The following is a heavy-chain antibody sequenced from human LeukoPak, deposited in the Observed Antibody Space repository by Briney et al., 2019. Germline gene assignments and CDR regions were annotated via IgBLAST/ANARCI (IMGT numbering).Heavy chain of an antibody. J-gene: IGHJ5*01. CDR1: GFTVSSNY. CDR2: IYSGGST. V-gene: IGHV3-66*01. CDR3: AKDRVLFCGGDCYTLDS. D-gene: IGHD2-21*02. Sequence: PGGSLGLSCAASGFTVSSNYMSWVRQAPGKGLKWVSVIYSGGSTYYADSVKGRFTISRDNSKNTMYLQMNSLRAEDTALYYCAKDRVLFCGGDCYTLDSWGQGTLVTVSS.